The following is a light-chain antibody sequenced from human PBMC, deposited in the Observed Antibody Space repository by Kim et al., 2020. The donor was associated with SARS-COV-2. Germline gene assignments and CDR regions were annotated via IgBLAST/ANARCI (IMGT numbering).Light chain of an antibody. CDR3: NSRDSSGSWV. CDR2: GKN. CDR1: SLRSYY. Sequence: SSELTQDPVVSVALGQTVRITCQGDSLRSYYASWYQQKPGQAPVLVIYGKNNRPSGIPDRFSGSSSGNTASLTITGAQAEDEADYYCNSRDSSGSWVFGG. J-gene: IGLJ3*02. V-gene: IGLV3-19*01.